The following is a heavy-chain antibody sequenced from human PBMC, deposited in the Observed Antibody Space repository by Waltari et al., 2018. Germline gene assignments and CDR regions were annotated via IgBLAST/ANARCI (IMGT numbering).Heavy chain of an antibody. D-gene: IGHD6-19*01. CDR3: ARTVAGTRSFDY. CDR1: GASVPSNSAA. Sequence: QVQLQQSGPGLVKPSQTLPLTCPLSGASVPSNSAAWNWISQSPSRGLEWLGRTYYRSKWYNNYTESMKSRTTINPDTSKNQFSLQLNSVTPEDTAVYYCARTVAGTRSFDYWGQGTLVTVSS. J-gene: IGHJ4*02. CDR2: TYYRSKWYN. V-gene: IGHV6-1*01.